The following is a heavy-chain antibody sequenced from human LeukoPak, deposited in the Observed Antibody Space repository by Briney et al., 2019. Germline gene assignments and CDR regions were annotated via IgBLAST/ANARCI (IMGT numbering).Heavy chain of an antibody. CDR1: GFTFSSYG. V-gene: IGHV3-30*02. D-gene: IGHD1-26*01. Sequence: GGSLRLSCAASGFTFSSYGMHWVRQAPGKGLEWVAFIRYDGSKYYADSVKGRFTISRDNSKNTLYLQMNSLRADDTAVYYCARAGSYRFDYWGLGTPVTVSS. J-gene: IGHJ4*02. CDR3: ARAGSYRFDY. CDR2: IRYDGSK.